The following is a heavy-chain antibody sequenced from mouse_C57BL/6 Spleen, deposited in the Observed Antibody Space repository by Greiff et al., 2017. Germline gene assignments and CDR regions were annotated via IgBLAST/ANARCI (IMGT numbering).Heavy chain of an antibody. CDR2: INYDASST. V-gene: IGHV5-16*01. Sequence: EVQLVESEGGLVQPGSSMKLSCTASGFTFSDYYMAWVRQVPEKGLEWVANINYDASSTYYLDSLKSRFIISRDNATNILYLQMRSLKSEDTATPYCARGGNYDYDGAWFAYWGQGTLVTVSA. D-gene: IGHD2-4*01. CDR3: ARGGNYDYDGAWFAY. J-gene: IGHJ3*01. CDR1: GFTFSDYY.